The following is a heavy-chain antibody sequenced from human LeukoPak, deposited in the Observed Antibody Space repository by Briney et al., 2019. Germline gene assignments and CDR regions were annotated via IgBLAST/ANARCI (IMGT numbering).Heavy chain of an antibody. J-gene: IGHJ4*02. D-gene: IGHD3-10*01. V-gene: IGHV3-48*03. CDR1: GFTFSSYE. Sequence: GGSLRLSCAASGFTFSSYEMNWVRQAPGKGLEWVSYISSSGSTIYYADSMKGRFTISRDNAKNSLYLQMDSLRAEDTAVYYCARDGITMRILEYWGQGTLVTVSS. CDR2: ISSSGSTI. CDR3: ARDGITMRILEY.